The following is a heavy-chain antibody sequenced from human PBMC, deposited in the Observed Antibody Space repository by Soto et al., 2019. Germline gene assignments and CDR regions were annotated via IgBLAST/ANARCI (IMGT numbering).Heavy chain of an antibody. J-gene: IGHJ3*02. CDR1: GYTFTGYY. CDR2: INPNSGGT. D-gene: IGHD1-20*01. CDR3: ARGFGITGTNDAFDI. Sequence: ASVKVSCKASGYTFTGYYMHWVRQAPGQGLEWMGWINPNSGGTNYAQKFQGRVTMTRDTSISTAYMELSRLRSDDTAVYYCARGFGITGTNDAFDIWGQGTMVTVSS. V-gene: IGHV1-2*02.